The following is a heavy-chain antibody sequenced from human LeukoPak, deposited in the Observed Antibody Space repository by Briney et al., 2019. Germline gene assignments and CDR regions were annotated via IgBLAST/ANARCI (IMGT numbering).Heavy chain of an antibody. Sequence: PSETLSLTCTVSGGSISSYYWGWIRQPPGKGLEWIGYIYYSGSTNYNPSLKSRVTISVDTSKNQSSLKLSSVTAADTAVYYCARALQGISLRGAFDIWGQGTMVTVSS. J-gene: IGHJ3*02. CDR1: GGSISSYY. V-gene: IGHV4-59*08. CDR2: IYYSGST. D-gene: IGHD4-11*01. CDR3: ARALQGISLRGAFDI.